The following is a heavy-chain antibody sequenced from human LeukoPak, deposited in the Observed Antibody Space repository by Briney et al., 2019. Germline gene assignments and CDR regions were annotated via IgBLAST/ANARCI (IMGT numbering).Heavy chain of an antibody. CDR2: IYYSGST. CDR1: GGSISSGDYY. CDR3: ARGSDDSSGYYYGIFDY. J-gene: IGHJ4*02. Sequence: SQTLSLTCTVSGGSISSGDYYWSWIRQPPGKGLEWIGYIYYSGSTYYNSSLKSRVTISVDTSKNQFSLKLSPVTAADTAVYYCARGSDDSSGYYYGIFDYWGQGTLVTVSS. V-gene: IGHV4-30-4*08. D-gene: IGHD3-22*01.